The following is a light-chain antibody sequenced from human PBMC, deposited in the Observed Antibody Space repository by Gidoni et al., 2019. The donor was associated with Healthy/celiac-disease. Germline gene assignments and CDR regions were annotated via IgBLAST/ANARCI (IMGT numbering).Light chain of an antibody. CDR3: QQRSNWRSIT. V-gene: IGKV3-11*01. CDR2: DAS. J-gene: IGKJ5*01. Sequence: EIVFTQSPATLSLSPGERATLSCRASQRVSSYLAWYQQKPGQAPRLLIYDASNRATGIPARFSGSGPGTDVPLTISSLEPEDFAVYYCQQRSNWRSITFGQGTRLEIK. CDR1: QRVSSY.